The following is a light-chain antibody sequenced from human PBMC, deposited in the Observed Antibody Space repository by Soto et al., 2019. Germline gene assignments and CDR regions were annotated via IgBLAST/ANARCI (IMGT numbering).Light chain of an antibody. CDR3: TSYTSTGAPVV. Sequence: QSVLTQPASVSGSPGQSITISCTGTSSDVGGYNYFSWYKHHPGNAPELIIYGVTNRPAGASLRFSGSKSGNTASLTISALQDEDEADYYCTSYTSTGAPVVFGGGTKLTVL. CDR2: GVT. J-gene: IGLJ2*01. CDR1: SSDVGGYNY. V-gene: IGLV2-14*03.